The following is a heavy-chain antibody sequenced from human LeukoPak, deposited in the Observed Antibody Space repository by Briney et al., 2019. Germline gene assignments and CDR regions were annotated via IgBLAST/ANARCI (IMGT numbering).Heavy chain of an antibody. V-gene: IGHV3-30*02. Sequence: PGGSLRLSCAASGFTFSSYGMHWVRQAPGKGLEWVAFIRYDGSNKYYADSVKGRLTISRDNSKNTLYLQMNSLRAEDTAVYYCAKDRDVAFDIWGQGTMVTVSS. J-gene: IGHJ3*02. CDR1: GFTFSSYG. CDR3: AKDRDVAFDI. CDR2: IRYDGSNK.